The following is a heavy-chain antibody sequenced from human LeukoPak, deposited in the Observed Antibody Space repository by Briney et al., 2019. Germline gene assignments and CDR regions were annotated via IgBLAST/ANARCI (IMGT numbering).Heavy chain of an antibody. CDR3: ARALGLVYSNYLGFDY. CDR1: GYTFTSYY. Sequence: ASVKVSCKASGYTFTSYYMHWVRQAPGQGLEWMGWINPNSGGTNYAQKFQGRVTMTRDTSISKAYMELSRLRSDDTAVYYCARALGLVYSNYLGFDYWGQGTLVTVSS. D-gene: IGHD4-11*01. CDR2: INPNSGGT. J-gene: IGHJ4*02. V-gene: IGHV1-2*02.